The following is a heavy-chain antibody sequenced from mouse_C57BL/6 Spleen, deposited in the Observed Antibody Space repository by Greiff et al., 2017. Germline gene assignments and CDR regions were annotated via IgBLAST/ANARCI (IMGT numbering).Heavy chain of an antibody. CDR2: IDPSDSYT. CDR3: ARWDGYFLFDY. V-gene: IGHV1-50*01. D-gene: IGHD2-3*01. CDR1: GYTFTSYW. J-gene: IGHJ2*01. Sequence: VQLQQSGAELVKPGASVKLSCKASGYTFTSYWMQWVKQRPGQGLEWIGEIDPSDSYTNYNQKFKGKATLTVDTSSSTAYMQLSSLTSEDSAVYYCARWDGYFLFDYWGQGTTLTVSS.